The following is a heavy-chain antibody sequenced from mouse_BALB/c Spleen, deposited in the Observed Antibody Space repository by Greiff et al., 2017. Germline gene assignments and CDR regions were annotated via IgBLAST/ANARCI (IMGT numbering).Heavy chain of an antibody. CDR2: IWSDGST. CDR3: ARQSYVYYAMDY. Sequence: VKLMESGPDLVAPSQSLSITCTVSGFSLTSYGVHWVRQPPGKGLEWLVVIWSDGSTTYNSALKSRLSISKDNSKSQVFLKMNSLQTDDTAMYYCARQSYVYYAMDYWGQGTSVTVSS. CDR1: GFSLTSYG. D-gene: IGHD2-12*01. J-gene: IGHJ4*01. V-gene: IGHV2-6-2*01.